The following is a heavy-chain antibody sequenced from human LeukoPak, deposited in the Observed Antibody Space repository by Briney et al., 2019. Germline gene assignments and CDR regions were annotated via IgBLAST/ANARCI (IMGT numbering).Heavy chain of an antibody. Sequence: GGSLRLSCAASGFTFSSYSMNWVRQAPGKGLEWVSYISSSSSTIYYADSVKGRFTISRDNAKNSLYLQMNSLRAEDTAVYYCARGTAARLHYFDYWGQGTLVTVSS. CDR2: ISSSSSTI. V-gene: IGHV3-48*01. J-gene: IGHJ4*02. CDR3: ARGTAARLHYFDY. CDR1: GFTFSSYS. D-gene: IGHD6-6*01.